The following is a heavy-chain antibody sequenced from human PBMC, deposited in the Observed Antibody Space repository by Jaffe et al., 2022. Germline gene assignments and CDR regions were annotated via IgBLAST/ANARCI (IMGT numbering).Heavy chain of an antibody. CDR2: ISGSGGST. CDR1: GFTFSSYA. V-gene: IGHV3-23*01. Sequence: EVQLLESGGGLVQPGGSLRLSCAASGFTFSSYAMSWVRQAPGKGLEWVSAISGSGGSTYYADSVKGRFTISRDNSKNTLYLQMNSLRAEDTAVYYCAKDLDELRYFDWLPYYFDYWGQGTLVTVSS. CDR3: AKDLDELRYFDWLPYYFDY. D-gene: IGHD3-9*01. J-gene: IGHJ4*02.